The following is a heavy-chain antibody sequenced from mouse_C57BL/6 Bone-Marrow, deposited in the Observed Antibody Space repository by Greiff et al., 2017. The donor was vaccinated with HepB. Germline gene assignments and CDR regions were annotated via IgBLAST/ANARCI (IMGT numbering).Heavy chain of an antibody. CDR2: IDPSDSYT. Sequence: QVQLQQPGAELVRPGTSVKLSCKASGYTFTSYWMHWVKQRPGQGLEWIGVIDPSDSYTNYNQKFKGKATLTVDTSSSTAYMQLSSLTSDDSAVYYCAISPDYYGSSYWYFYVWGTGTTVTVSS. V-gene: IGHV1-59*01. D-gene: IGHD1-1*01. J-gene: IGHJ1*03. CDR1: GYTFTSYW. CDR3: AISPDYYGSSYWYFYV.